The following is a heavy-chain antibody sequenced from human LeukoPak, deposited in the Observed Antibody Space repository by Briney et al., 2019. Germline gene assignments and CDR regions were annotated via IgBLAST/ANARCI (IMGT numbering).Heavy chain of an antibody. V-gene: IGHV1-69*13. CDR1: GYTFTSYA. CDR3: ARDDDSSGYYPY. J-gene: IGHJ4*02. D-gene: IGHD3-22*01. Sequence: VASVKVSCKASGYTFTSYAISWVRQAPGQGLEWMGGIIPIFGTANYAQKFQGRVTITADESTSTAYMELSSLRSEDTAVYYCARDDDSSGYYPYWGQGTLVTVSS. CDR2: IIPIFGTA.